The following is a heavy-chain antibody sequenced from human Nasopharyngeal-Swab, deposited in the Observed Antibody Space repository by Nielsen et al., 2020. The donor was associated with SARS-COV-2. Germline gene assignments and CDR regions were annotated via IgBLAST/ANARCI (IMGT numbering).Heavy chain of an antibody. J-gene: IGHJ4*02. CDR3: ARGENNYDSSGYGPPTD. V-gene: IGHV3-7*01. Sequence: GGSLRLSCAASGFTFSSYWMSWVRQAPGKGLEWVANIKQDGSEKYYVDSVKGRFTISRDNAKNSLYLQMNSLRAEDTAVYYCARGENNYDSSGYGPPTDWGQGTLVTVSS. CDR2: IKQDGSEK. D-gene: IGHD3-22*01. CDR1: GFTFSSYW.